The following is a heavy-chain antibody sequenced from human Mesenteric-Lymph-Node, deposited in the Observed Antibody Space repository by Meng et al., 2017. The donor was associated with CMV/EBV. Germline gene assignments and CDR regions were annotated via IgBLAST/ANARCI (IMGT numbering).Heavy chain of an antibody. CDR1: TFTGYY. Sequence: TFTGYYMHWVRQAPGQGLEWMGWINPNSGGTNYAQKFQGRVTMTRDTSISTAYMELSRLRSDDTAVYYCAKDTANRVVAVITEYFQHWGQGTLVTVSS. D-gene: IGHD5-12*01. CDR3: AKDTANRVVAVITEYFQH. J-gene: IGHJ1*01. V-gene: IGHV1-2*02. CDR2: INPNSGGT.